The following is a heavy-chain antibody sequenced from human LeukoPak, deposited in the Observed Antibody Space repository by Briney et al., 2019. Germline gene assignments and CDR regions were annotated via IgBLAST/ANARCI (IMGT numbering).Heavy chain of an antibody. Sequence: GGSLRLSCAASGFTFSSYSMNWVRQAPGKGLEWVSYISSSSSTIYYADSVKGRFTTSRDNAKNSLYLQMNSLRAEDTAVYYCARGLKGYGSGSYYIGHSLDYWGQGTLVTVSS. J-gene: IGHJ4*02. CDR2: ISSSSSTI. CDR1: GFTFSSYS. CDR3: ARGLKGYGSGSYYIGHSLDY. V-gene: IGHV3-48*01. D-gene: IGHD3-10*01.